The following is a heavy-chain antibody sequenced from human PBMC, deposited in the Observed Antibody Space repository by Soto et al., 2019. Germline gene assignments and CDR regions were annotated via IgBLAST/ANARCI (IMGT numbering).Heavy chain of an antibody. CDR3: AKEGPITNWYFDY. CDR2: ISYDGKVA. J-gene: IGHJ4*02. V-gene: IGHV3-30*18. Sequence: ESGGGVVQPVRSLRLSCAASGFTFSSYGMHWVRQAPGKGLEWVTVISYDGKVAYYADSVKGRFTISRDNSKNTLYLQMNSLRTEDTAMYYCAKEGPITNWYFDYWGQGTLVTVSS. D-gene: IGHD1-1*01. CDR1: GFTFSSYG.